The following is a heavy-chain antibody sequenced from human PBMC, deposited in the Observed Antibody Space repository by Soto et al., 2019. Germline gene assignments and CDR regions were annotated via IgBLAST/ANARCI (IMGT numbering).Heavy chain of an antibody. CDR2: ISWNSGSI. J-gene: IGHJ5*02. V-gene: IGHV3-9*01. CDR3: AKGYCYYVINWFDP. Sequence: VQLVESGGGLVQPGRSLRLSCAASGFTFDDYAMHWVRQAPGKGLEWVSGISWNSGSIGYADSVKGRFTISRDNAKNSLYLQMNSLRAEDTALYYCAKGYCYYVINWFDPWGQGTLVTVSS. CDR1: GFTFDDYA. D-gene: IGHD4-17*01.